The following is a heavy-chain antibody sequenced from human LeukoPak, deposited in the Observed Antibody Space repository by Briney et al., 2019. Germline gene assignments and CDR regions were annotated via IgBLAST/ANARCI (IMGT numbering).Heavy chain of an antibody. V-gene: IGHV4-4*07. Sequence: PLETLSLTCTVSGGSISSYYWSWIRQTAGKGLEWIGRIHTSGSTNHNPSPSLKSRVTMSVDTSKNQFSLKLHSVTAADTAVYYCARKEYSSGWYVNFWAQGTLVTVSS. CDR2: IHTSGST. D-gene: IGHD6-19*01. CDR3: ARKEYSSGWYVNF. J-gene: IGHJ4*02. CDR1: GGSISSYY.